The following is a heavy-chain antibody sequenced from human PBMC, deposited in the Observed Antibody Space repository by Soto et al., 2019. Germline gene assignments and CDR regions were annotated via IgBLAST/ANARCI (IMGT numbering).Heavy chain of an antibody. J-gene: IGHJ3*02. Sequence: PLETLSLTWPVAGGSISSYYWSWVRQPPGKGLEWIGYIYYSGSTNYNPSLKSRVTISVDTSKNQFSLKLSSVTAADTAVYYCAREPYTISYAFDIWGQGTMVTVSS. CDR1: GGSISSYY. CDR3: AREPYTISYAFDI. D-gene: IGHD3-9*01. V-gene: IGHV4-59*01. CDR2: IYYSGST.